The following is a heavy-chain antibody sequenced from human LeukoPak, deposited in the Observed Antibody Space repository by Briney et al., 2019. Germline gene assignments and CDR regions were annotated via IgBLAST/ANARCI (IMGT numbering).Heavy chain of an antibody. CDR2: MNPNSGNT. CDR1: GYTFTSYD. CDR3: ARVSSGFYYFDY. V-gene: IGHV1-8*01. J-gene: IGHJ4*02. Sequence: VASVKVSCKASGYTFTSYDINWVRQATGQGLEWMGWMNPNSGNTGYAQKFQGRVTMTRDTSTSTVYMELSSLRSEDTAVYHCARVSSGFYYFDYWGQGTLVTVSS. D-gene: IGHD3-22*01.